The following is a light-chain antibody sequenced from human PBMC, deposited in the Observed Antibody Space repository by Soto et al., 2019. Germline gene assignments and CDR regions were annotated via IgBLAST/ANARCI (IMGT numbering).Light chain of an antibody. J-gene: IGKJ2*01. CDR1: QSVFSNSKNKNY. V-gene: IGKV4-1*01. Sequence: DIVMTQSPDSLAVSLGERATINCKSSQSVFSNSKNKNYFAWYQQKPGQPPKLLIYWASTRESGVTDRFSGSGSGTDFTLTISSLQAEDVAVYYCQQYFKTPHTFGQGTKLAIK. CDR3: QQYFKTPHT. CDR2: WAS.